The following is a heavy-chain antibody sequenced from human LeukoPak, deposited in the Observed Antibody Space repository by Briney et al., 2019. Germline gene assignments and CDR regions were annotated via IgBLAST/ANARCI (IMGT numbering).Heavy chain of an antibody. Sequence: PSETLSLTCTVSGGSISSSSYYWSWIRQPPGKGLEWNGYIYYSGSTYYNPSLKSRVTISVDTSKNQFSLKLSSVTAADTAVYYCASLSGFDAFDIWGQGTMVTVSS. CDR1: GGSISSSSYY. J-gene: IGHJ3*02. D-gene: IGHD3-10*01. CDR3: ASLSGFDAFDI. CDR2: IYYSGST. V-gene: IGHV4-30-4*01.